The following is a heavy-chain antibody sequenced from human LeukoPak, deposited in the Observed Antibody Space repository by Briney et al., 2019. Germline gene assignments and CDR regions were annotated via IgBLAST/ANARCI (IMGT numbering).Heavy chain of an antibody. CDR2: ISYDGSNK. Sequence: PGGSLRLSCAASGFTFSSYAMHWVRQAPGKGLEWVAVISYDGSNKYYADSVKGRFTISRDNAKNSLYLQMNSLRAEDTAVYYCARDPDCSSTSCPNWGQGTLVTVSS. CDR3: ARDPDCSSTSCPN. D-gene: IGHD2-2*01. CDR1: GFTFSSYA. J-gene: IGHJ4*02. V-gene: IGHV3-30-3*01.